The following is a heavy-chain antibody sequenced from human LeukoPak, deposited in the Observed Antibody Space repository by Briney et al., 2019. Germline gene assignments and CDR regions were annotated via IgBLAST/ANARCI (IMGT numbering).Heavy chain of an antibody. D-gene: IGHD3-9*01. J-gene: IGHJ3*02. CDR3: ASYVLRYFDWLGEAFDI. Sequence: GGSLRLSCAASGFTVSSNYMSWVRQPPGKGREWGSVIYSGGSRYYADSVKGRFTISRDNSKNTLYLQMNSLRAEDTAVYYCASYVLRYFDWLGEAFDIWGQGTMVTVSS. V-gene: IGHV3-66*01. CDR1: GFTVSSNY. CDR2: IYSGGSR.